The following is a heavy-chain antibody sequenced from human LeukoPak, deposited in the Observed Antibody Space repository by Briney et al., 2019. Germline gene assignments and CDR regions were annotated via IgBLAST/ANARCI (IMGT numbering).Heavy chain of an antibody. CDR1: GYTFTSYG. CDR2: ISAYNGNT. D-gene: IGHD3-10*01. Sequence: GASVKVSCKASGYTFTSYGISWVRQAPGQGLEWMGWISAYNGNTNYAQKLQGRVTMTTDTSTSTAYMELRRLRSDDTAVYYCARDLRDGSGSYLVSYWGQGTLVTVSS. J-gene: IGHJ4*02. CDR3: ARDLRDGSGSYLVSY. V-gene: IGHV1-18*01.